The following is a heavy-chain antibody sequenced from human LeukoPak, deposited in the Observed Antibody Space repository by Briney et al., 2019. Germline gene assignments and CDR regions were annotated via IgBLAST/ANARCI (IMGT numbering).Heavy chain of an antibody. CDR2: MRYDGSNK. D-gene: IGHD3-10*01. CDR1: GFTFSSYG. Sequence: HSGGSLRLSCAASGFTFSSYGMHWVRQAPGKGLEWVAFMRYDGSNKYYADSVKGRFTISRDNSKNTLYLQMNSLRAEDTAVYYCAKVRRPYITMVRGDSAPIDYWGQGTLVTVSS. J-gene: IGHJ4*02. CDR3: AKVRRPYITMVRGDSAPIDY. V-gene: IGHV3-30*02.